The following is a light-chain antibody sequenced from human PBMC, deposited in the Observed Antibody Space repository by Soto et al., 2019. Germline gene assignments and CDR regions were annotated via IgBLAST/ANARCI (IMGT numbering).Light chain of an antibody. Sequence: QSALTQAASVSGSPGQSITISCTGTSSDIGSYNYVSWFQQYPGKAPKVIIYEVNNRPSGVSNRFSGSKSGNTASLTISGLQAEDEADYYCASFTTSSTRVFGTGTKVTVL. CDR1: SSDIGSYNY. V-gene: IGLV2-14*01. J-gene: IGLJ1*01. CDR3: ASFTTSSTRV. CDR2: EVN.